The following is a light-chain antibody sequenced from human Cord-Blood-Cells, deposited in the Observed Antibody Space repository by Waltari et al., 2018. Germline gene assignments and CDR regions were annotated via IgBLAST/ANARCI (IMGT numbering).Light chain of an antibody. CDR2: DNN. CDR3: GTWDSSLSAGV. CDR1: SSNLGNTY. J-gene: IGLJ2*01. V-gene: IGLV1-51*01. Sequence: QSVLTQPPSVSAAPGQKVTISCPGSSSNLGNTYVSWYQQLPGTAPKLLIYDNNKRPSGIPDRFSGSKSGTSATLGITGLQTGDEADYYCGTWDSSLSAGVFGGGTKLTVL.